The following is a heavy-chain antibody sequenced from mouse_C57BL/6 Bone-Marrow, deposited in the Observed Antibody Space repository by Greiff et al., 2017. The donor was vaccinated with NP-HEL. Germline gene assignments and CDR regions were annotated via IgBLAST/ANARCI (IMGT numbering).Heavy chain of an antibody. Sequence: EVHLVESGGGLVKPGGSLKLSCAASGFIFSDYGMHWVRQAPEKGLEWVAYISSGSSTIYYADTVKGRFTISRDNAKNTLFLQMTSLRSEDTAMYYCARRDYFYAMDYWGQGTSVTVSS. CDR1: GFIFSDYG. J-gene: IGHJ4*01. D-gene: IGHD1-1*01. CDR2: ISSGSSTI. CDR3: ARRDYFYAMDY. V-gene: IGHV5-17*01.